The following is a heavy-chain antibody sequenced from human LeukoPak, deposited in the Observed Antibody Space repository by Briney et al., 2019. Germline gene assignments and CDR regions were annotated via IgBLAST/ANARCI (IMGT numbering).Heavy chain of an antibody. V-gene: IGHV5-51*01. D-gene: IGHD3-16*01. CDR3: ATWAAPSGDY. CDR2: IYPGDSDT. J-gene: IGHJ4*02. CDR1: GYSFSRYW. Sequence: GESLKISCKGSGYSFSRYWNGWVRQMPGKGLEWMGIIYPGDSDTRYSPSFQGQVTISVDKSISTAYLQWSSLKASDTAMYYCATWAAPSGDYWGQGTLVTVSS.